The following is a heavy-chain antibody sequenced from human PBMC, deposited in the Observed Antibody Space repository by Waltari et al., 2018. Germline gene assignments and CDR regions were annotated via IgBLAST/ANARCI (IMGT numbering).Heavy chain of an antibody. J-gene: IGHJ4*02. CDR3: ARPSGTYDSSGYNY. CDR1: GGSFSGYY. Sequence: QVQLQQWGAGLLKPSETLSLTCAVYGGSFSGYYWSWIRQPPGKGLEWIGEINHSGSTNYDPALKSRVTISVDTSKNQFSLKLSSVTAADTAVYYCARPSGTYDSSGYNYWGQGTLVTVSS. V-gene: IGHV4-34*01. CDR2: INHSGST. D-gene: IGHD3-22*01.